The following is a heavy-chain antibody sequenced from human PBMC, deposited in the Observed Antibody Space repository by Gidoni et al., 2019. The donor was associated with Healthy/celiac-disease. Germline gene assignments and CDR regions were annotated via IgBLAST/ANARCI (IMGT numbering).Heavy chain of an antibody. CDR3: ARDQEIVNYYYYGMDV. Sequence: QVQLQESGPGLVKPSETLSLPCTVSGGSISSYYWSWIRQPPGKGLEWIGCLSYSGSTNYNPSLKSRVTTSVDTSKNQFSLKLSSVTAADTAVYYCARDQEIVNYYYYGMDVWGQGTTVTVSS. D-gene: IGHD5-12*01. CDR1: GGSISSYY. V-gene: IGHV4-59*01. J-gene: IGHJ6*02. CDR2: LSYSGST.